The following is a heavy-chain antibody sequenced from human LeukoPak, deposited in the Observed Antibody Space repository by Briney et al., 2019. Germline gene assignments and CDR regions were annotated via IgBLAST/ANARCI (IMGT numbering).Heavy chain of an antibody. CDR3: ARDDNYGTFDY. CDR1: GGSISSYY. CDR2: IYYSGST. Sequence: SETLSLTCTVSGGSISSYYWSWIRQPPGKGLEWIGYIYYSGSTNYNPSLKSRVTISVDTSKNQFSLKLSSVTAADTAVYYCARDDNYGTFDYWGQGTLVTVSS. D-gene: IGHD4-17*01. J-gene: IGHJ4*02. V-gene: IGHV4-59*01.